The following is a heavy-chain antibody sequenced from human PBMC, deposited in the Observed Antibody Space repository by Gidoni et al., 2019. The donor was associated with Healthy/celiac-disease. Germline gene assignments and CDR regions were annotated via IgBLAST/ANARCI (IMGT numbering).Heavy chain of an antibody. J-gene: IGHJ4*02. Sequence: EVQLLESGGGLVQPGGSLRLSCAASGFTFSSYAMSWVRQAPGKGLEWVSAISGSGGSTYYADSVKGRFTISRDNSKNTLYLQMNSLRAEDTAVYYCAKDGSSGWQRGYYFDYWGQGTLVTVSS. CDR2: ISGSGGST. CDR1: GFTFSSYA. D-gene: IGHD6-19*01. V-gene: IGHV3-23*01. CDR3: AKDGSSGWQRGYYFDY.